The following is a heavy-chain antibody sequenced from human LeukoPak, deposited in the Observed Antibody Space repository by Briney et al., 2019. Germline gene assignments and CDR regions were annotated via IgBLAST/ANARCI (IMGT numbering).Heavy chain of an antibody. J-gene: IGHJ4*02. Sequence: SETLSLTCTVSGGSISSSSYYWGWIRQPPGKGLEWIGSIYYSGSTYYNPTLKSRVTISVDTSKNQFSLKLSSVTAADTAVYYCARERVVVAHFDYWGQGTLVTVSS. CDR1: GGSISSSSYY. V-gene: IGHV4-39*07. D-gene: IGHD3-22*01. CDR2: IYYSGST. CDR3: ARERVVVAHFDY.